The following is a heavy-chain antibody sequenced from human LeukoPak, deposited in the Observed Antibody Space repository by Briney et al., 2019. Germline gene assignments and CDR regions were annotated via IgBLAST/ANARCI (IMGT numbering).Heavy chain of an antibody. J-gene: IGHJ2*01. CDR3: ARKTYYYDSSGYYYVSRYFDL. D-gene: IGHD3-22*01. CDR2: INHSGST. V-gene: IGHV4-34*01. CDR1: GGSFSGYY. Sequence: SETLSLTCAVYGGSFSGYYWSWIRQPPGKGLEWIGEINHSGSTNYNPSLKSRVTISVDTSKNQFSLKLSSVTAADTAVYYCARKTYYYDSSGYYYVSRYFDLWGRGTLVTVSS.